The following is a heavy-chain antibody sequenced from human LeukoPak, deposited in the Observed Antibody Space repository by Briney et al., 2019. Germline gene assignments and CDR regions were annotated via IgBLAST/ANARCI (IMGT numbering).Heavy chain of an antibody. CDR2: IIPIFGTA. CDR1: GGTFSSYA. V-gene: IGHV1-69*13. D-gene: IGHD3-22*01. Sequence: ASVKVSCKASGGTFSSYAISWVRQAPGQGLEWMGGIIPIFGTANYAQKFQGRVTITADESTSTAYMELRSLRSDDTAVYYCARCDSSGAEFDYWGQGTLVTVSS. J-gene: IGHJ4*02. CDR3: ARCDSSGAEFDY.